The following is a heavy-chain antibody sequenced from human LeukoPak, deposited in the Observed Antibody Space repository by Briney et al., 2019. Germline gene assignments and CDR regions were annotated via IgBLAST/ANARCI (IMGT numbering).Heavy chain of an antibody. D-gene: IGHD5-18*01. V-gene: IGHV3-30*02. CDR1: GFTFSSYG. CDR2: IRYDGSNK. Sequence: PGRSLRPSCAASGFTFSSYGMHWVRQAPGKGLEWVAFIRYDGSNKYYGDSVKGRFTISRDNSKNTLYLQMNSLRAEDTAVYYCAKELGYSYGYDYWGQGTLVTVSS. J-gene: IGHJ4*02. CDR3: AKELGYSYGYDY.